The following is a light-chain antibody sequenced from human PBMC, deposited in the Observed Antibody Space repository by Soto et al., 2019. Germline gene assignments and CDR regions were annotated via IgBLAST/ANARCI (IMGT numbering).Light chain of an antibody. CDR3: QQYNSYPIT. V-gene: IGKV3-20*01. J-gene: IGKJ5*01. CDR1: QSVSSSY. Sequence: IVLTQSPRTLTLSQGEKATLCCRASQSVSSSYLAWYQQKPGQAPRLLIYGASSRATGIPDRFSGSGSGTDFTLTISSLQPDDFATYFCQQYNSYPITFGQGARLEIK. CDR2: GAS.